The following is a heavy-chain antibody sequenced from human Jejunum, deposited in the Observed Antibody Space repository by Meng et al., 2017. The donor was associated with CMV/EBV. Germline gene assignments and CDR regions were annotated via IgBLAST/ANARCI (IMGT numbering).Heavy chain of an antibody. CDR1: GVSFNVDY. Sequence: SGVSFNVDYGSWTRQPPGKALEWRGQINHIANPNYTPSLKRRLTMSVDTSKNQFTLNLPSVTAADTAVYYCARGGPHQSGFDFWGQGTRVTVSS. J-gene: IGHJ4*02. CDR3: ARGGPHQSGFDF. V-gene: IGHV4-34*01. D-gene: IGHD3-10*01. CDR2: INHIANP.